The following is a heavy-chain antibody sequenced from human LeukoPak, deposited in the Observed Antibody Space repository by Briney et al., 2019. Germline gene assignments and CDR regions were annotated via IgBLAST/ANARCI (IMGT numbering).Heavy chain of an antibody. V-gene: IGHV3-7*01. D-gene: IGHD2-15*01. Sequence: GGSLRLSCAASGFTFSTYWMSWVRQAPGKGLEWVANIKEDGSEKYYGDAVKGRFAISRDNAKNSLYLQMNSLTAEDTAVYYCARDRGGYQWGQGTLVTVSS. CDR1: GFTFSTYW. CDR3: ARDRGGYQ. J-gene: IGHJ4*02. CDR2: IKEDGSEK.